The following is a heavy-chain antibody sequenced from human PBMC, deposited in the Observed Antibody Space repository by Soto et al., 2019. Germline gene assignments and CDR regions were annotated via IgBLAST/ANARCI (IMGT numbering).Heavy chain of an antibody. V-gene: IGHV4-4*02. CDR2: IYHSGST. D-gene: IGHD5-18*01. CDR3: ARDGAAMAIYGMDV. Sequence: ASETLSLTCAVSGGSISSSNWWSWVRQPPGKGLEWIGEIYHSGSTNYNPSLKSRVTISVDKSKNQFSLKLSSVTAADTAVYYCARDGAAMAIYGMDVWGQGTTVTVSS. CDR1: GGSISSSNW. J-gene: IGHJ6*02.